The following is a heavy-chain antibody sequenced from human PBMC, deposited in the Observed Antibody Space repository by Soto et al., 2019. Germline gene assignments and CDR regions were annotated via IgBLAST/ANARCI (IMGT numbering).Heavy chain of an antibody. CDR1: GGSISSYY. J-gene: IGHJ3*02. CDR3: ARQIYGDYVRGFSDAFDI. Sequence: SETLSLTCTVSGGSISSYYWSWIRQPPGKGLEWIGYIYYTGSTNYNPSLKSRVTISVDTSKNQLSLKLSSVTAADTAMYYCARQIYGDYVRGFSDAFDIWGQGTMVTVSS. D-gene: IGHD4-17*01. CDR2: IYYTGST. V-gene: IGHV4-59*08.